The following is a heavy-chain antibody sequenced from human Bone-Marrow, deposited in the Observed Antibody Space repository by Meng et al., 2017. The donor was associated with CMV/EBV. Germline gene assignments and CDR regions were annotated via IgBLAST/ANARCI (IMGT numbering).Heavy chain of an antibody. V-gene: IGHV1-2*02. CDR3: ARGCSTTSCYGF. CDR2: TNPKSGGA. D-gene: IGHD2-2*01. J-gene: IGHJ4*02. CDR1: GYTFTDYY. Sequence: ASVKVSCKASGYTFTDYYVHWVRQAPGQGLEWMGWTNPKSGGAIYAQKFQGRVTMTHDTSITTAYMDLSSLKSDDTAVYYCARGCSTTSCYGFCGQGTLVTVSS.